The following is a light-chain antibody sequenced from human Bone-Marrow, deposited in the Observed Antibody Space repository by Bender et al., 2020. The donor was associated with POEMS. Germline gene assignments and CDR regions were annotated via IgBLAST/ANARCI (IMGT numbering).Light chain of an antibody. Sequence: QSALTQPASVSGSPGQSITISCTGTSSDDGGYNYVSWYQQHPGKAPKLMISEVFNRPLGVSDRFSGSKSGNTASLTISGLQPEDEADYYCSSYTTSNTWVFGGGTKLTVL. J-gene: IGLJ3*02. CDR2: EVF. CDR1: SSDDGGYNY. V-gene: IGLV2-14*01. CDR3: SSYTTSNTWV.